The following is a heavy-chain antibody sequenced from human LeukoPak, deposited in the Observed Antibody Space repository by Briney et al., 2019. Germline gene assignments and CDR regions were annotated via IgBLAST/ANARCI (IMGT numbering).Heavy chain of an antibody. D-gene: IGHD2-21*01. CDR1: GFTFSSYA. V-gene: IGHV3-23*01. J-gene: IGHJ4*02. Sequence: GGSLRLSCAASGFTFSSYAMSWVRQAPGKGLEWVSAISGSGGSTYYADSVKGRFTISRDNSRNTLYLQMDSLRSEDTAVYYCARDFFPVVDSTWYEIGYWGQGTLVTVSS. CDR3: ARDFFPVVDSTWYEIGY. CDR2: ISGSGGST.